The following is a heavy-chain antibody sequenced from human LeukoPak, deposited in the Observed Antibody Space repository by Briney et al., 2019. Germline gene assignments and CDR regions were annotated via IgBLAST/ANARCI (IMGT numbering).Heavy chain of an antibody. Sequence: SETLSLTCTVSGGSISSYYWSWIRQPAGKGLEWIGRIYTSGSTNYNPSLKSRVTMSVDTSKNQFSLKLSSVTAADTAVYYCARGIQEQWLGFYFDYWGQGTLVTVSS. CDR2: IYTSGST. D-gene: IGHD6-19*01. CDR3: ARGIQEQWLGFYFDY. J-gene: IGHJ4*02. V-gene: IGHV4-4*07. CDR1: GGSISSYY.